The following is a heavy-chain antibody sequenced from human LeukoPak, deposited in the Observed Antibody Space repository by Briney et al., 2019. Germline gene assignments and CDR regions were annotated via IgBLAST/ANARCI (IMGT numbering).Heavy chain of an antibody. CDR2: IIPIFGTA. J-gene: IGHJ6*02. CDR1: GGTFSSYA. D-gene: IGHD3-3*01. CDR3: ARDTYYDFWSGYHYYYYGMDV. V-gene: IGHV1-69*13. Sequence: SVKVSCKASGGTFSSYAISWVRQAPGQGLEWMGGIIPIFGTANYAQKFQGRVTITADESTSTAYMELSSLRSDDTAVYYCARDTYYDFWSGYHYYYYGMDVWGQGTTVTVSS.